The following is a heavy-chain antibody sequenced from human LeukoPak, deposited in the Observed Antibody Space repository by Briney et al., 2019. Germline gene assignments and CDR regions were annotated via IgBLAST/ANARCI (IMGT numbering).Heavy chain of an antibody. J-gene: IGHJ4*02. D-gene: IGHD3-10*01. V-gene: IGHV1-8*01. CDR3: ARDGSGSYSTADY. Sequence: EASVKVSCTASGYTFTSYDINWVRQATGQGLEWMGWMNPNSGNTGYAQKFQGRVTMTRNTSISTAYMELSSLRSDDTAVYYCARDGSGSYSTADYWGQGTLVTVSS. CDR1: GYTFTSYD. CDR2: MNPNSGNT.